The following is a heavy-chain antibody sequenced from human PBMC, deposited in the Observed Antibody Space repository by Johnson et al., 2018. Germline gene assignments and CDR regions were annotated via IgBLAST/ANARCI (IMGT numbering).Heavy chain of an antibody. Sequence: QVQLQQWGAGLLKXSETLSLTCAVYGGSFSGYYWSWIRQPPGKGLEWIGEINHSGSTNYNPSLKSRVTLSQETSKNQFSPKLSSVTAADTAVYYCAKGHSYDFWSGYLQEYYYYYMDVWGKGTTVTVSS. V-gene: IGHV4-34*01. D-gene: IGHD3-3*01. CDR1: GGSFSGYY. J-gene: IGHJ6*03. CDR3: AKGHSYDFWSGYLQEYYYYYMDV. CDR2: INHSGST.